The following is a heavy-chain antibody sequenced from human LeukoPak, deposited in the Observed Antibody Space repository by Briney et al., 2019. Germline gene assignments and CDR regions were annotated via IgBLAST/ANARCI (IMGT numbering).Heavy chain of an antibody. D-gene: IGHD7-27*01. CDR3: ARTPLGKMHAFDI. CDR1: GYTFTNDG. J-gene: IGHJ3*02. CDR2: ICNKSGNT. Sequence: GGSVTVSCKASGYTFTNDGISWVGQAPGQGVEGMGWICNKSGNTNYAPSFQARVTLTTDTSSTTAYMELRSLTSDDTAAYYCARTPLGKMHAFDIWGQGTIVTVSS. V-gene: IGHV1-18*01.